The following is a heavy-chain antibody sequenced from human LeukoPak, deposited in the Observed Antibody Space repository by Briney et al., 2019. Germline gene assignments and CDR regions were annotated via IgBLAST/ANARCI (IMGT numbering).Heavy chain of an antibody. CDR1: GGSISSSNW. CDR3: ARDPKGSNPYDILTGYYSPPKPSGMDV. CDR2: IYHSGST. J-gene: IGHJ6*04. Sequence: GTLSLTCAVSGGSISSSNWWSWVRQPPGKGLEWIGEIYHSGSTNYNPSLKSRVTISVDKSKNQFSLKLSSVTAADTAVYYCARDPKGSNPYDILTGYYSPPKPSGMDVGGKGTTVTVSS. D-gene: IGHD3-9*01. V-gene: IGHV4-4*02.